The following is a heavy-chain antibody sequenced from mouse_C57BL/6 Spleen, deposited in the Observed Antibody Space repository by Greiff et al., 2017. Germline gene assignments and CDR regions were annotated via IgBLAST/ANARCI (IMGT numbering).Heavy chain of an antibody. CDR1: GFSLTSYG. CDR2: LWRGGST. Sequence: QVQLQQSGPGLVQPSQSLSITCTVSGFSLTSYGVHWVRQSPGKGLEWLGVLWRGGSTDYNAAFMSRLSITKDNSKSQVFFKMNSLQADDTAIYYCAKNPGWLLHDYAMDYWGQGTSVTVSS. J-gene: IGHJ4*01. CDR3: AKNPGWLLHDYAMDY. V-gene: IGHV2-5*01. D-gene: IGHD2-3*01.